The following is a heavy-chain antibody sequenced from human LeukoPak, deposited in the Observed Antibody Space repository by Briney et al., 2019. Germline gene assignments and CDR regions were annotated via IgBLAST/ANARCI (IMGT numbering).Heavy chain of an antibody. D-gene: IGHD5-18*01. J-gene: IGHJ6*02. CDR3: ARDLLDTTMGDAYYYYGMDV. V-gene: IGHV3-21*01. CDR1: GFTFSSYS. Sequence: PGGSLRPSCAASGFTFSSYSMNWVRQAPGKGLELVSSISSSTHYIYYADSLKGRFTISRDNAKRSLYLQMNSLRAEDTAVYYCARDLLDTTMGDAYYYYGMDVWGQGTTVTVSS. CDR2: ISSSTHYI.